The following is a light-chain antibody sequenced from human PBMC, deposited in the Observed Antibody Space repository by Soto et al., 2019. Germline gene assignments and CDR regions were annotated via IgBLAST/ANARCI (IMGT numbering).Light chain of an antibody. CDR2: GAS. J-gene: IGKJ1*01. Sequence: EIVLTQSPGTLSLSPGERATLSCRASQSVRSTYLAWYQQKPGQAPRLLIYGASGRATGTPDRFSGSGSGTDFTLTINRLEPEDSAVYYCQQYTQSLWTFGPGTKVDIK. CDR3: QQYTQSLWT. CDR1: QSVRSTY. V-gene: IGKV3-20*01.